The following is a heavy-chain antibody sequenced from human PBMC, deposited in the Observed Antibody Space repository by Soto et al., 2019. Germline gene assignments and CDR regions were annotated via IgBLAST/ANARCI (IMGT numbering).Heavy chain of an antibody. V-gene: IGHV1-69*01. CDR1: GGTFSSYA. D-gene: IGHD6-6*01. CDR2: IIPLLNTP. J-gene: IGHJ6*02. CDR3: ARESSSPNYYYYGMDV. Sequence: QVQLVQSGAEVKKPGSSVKVSCRASGGTFSSYAVSWARQAPGQGLEWMGVIIPLLNTPNYVQNFQGRVTITAEASATTAYMELSSLRSEDTAVYYCARESSSPNYYYYGMDVWAQGTTVTVSS.